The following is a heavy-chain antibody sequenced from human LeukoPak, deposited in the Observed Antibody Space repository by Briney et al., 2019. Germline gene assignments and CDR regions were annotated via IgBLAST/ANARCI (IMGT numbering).Heavy chain of an antibody. CDR3: ARDLTTATTAYLHH. V-gene: IGHV3-21*01. Sequence: GGSLRLSCAVSGFTFSTYSMNWVRQAPGKGLEWVSSIRSSSAYIYYADSVKGRFTISRDNAKNSLYLQMNSLRAEDTAVYYCARDLTTATTAYLHHWGQGTLVIVSS. J-gene: IGHJ1*01. D-gene: IGHD4-17*01. CDR1: GFTFSTYS. CDR2: IRSSSAYI.